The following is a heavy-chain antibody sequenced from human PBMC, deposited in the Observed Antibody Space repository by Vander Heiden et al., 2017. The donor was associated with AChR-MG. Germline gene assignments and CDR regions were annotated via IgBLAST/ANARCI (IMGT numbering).Heavy chain of an antibody. CDR2: ISGSGGST. D-gene: IGHD3-10*01. V-gene: IGHV3-23*01. Sequence: EVQLLESGGGLVQPAGSLRLSCAASGFTFSSYAMSWVRQAPGKGLEWVSAISGSGGSTYYADSVKGRFTISRDNSKNTLYLQMNSLRAEDTAVYYCAKYSGKGSGSYRYYWGQGTLVTVSS. J-gene: IGHJ4*02. CDR1: GFTFSSYA. CDR3: AKYSGKGSGSYRYY.